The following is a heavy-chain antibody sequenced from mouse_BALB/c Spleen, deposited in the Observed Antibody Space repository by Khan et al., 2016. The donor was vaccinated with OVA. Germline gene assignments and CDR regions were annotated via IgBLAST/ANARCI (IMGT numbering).Heavy chain of an antibody. J-gene: IGHJ2*01. CDR2: IEPPNGNN. V-gene: IGHV14-3*02. Sequence: EVQLQQSGAELVKSGATVKLSCTASGLNIKDTYMHWLKQWPEQGLAWIGRIEPPNGNNKYDPTLQDKATLTAATSSNTAYLQLSSLTSEDTAVYYCARRARKWGQGTTLTVSS. D-gene: IGHD3-3*01. CDR1: GLNIKDTY. CDR3: ARRARK.